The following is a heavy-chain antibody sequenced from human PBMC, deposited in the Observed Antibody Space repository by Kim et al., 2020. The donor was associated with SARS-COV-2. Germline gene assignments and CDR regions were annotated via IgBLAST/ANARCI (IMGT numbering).Heavy chain of an antibody. CDR1: GGSFSGYY. Sequence: SETLSLTCAVYGGSFSGYYWSWIRQPPGKGLEWIGEINHSGSTNYNPSLKSRVTISVDTSKNQFSLKLSSVTAADTAVYYCARGWYCTNGVCMAGAFDIWGQGTMVTVSS. V-gene: IGHV4-34*01. CDR2: INHSGST. J-gene: IGHJ3*02. CDR3: ARGWYCTNGVCMAGAFDI. D-gene: IGHD2-8*01.